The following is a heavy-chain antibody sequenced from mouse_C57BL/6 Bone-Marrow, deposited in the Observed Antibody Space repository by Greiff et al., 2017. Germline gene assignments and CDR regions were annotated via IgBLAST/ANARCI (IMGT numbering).Heavy chain of an antibody. CDR3: AREGYWGPGAY. V-gene: IGHV1-81*01. J-gene: IGHJ3*01. D-gene: IGHD3-1*01. Sequence: QVQLQQSGAELARPGASVKLSCKASGYTFTSYGISWVKQRTGQGLEWIGEIYPRSGNTYYTEKFKGKATLTADKSSSTAYMELRSLTAEDSAVYVCAREGYWGPGAYWGQGTLVTVSA. CDR2: IYPRSGNT. CDR1: GYTFTSYG.